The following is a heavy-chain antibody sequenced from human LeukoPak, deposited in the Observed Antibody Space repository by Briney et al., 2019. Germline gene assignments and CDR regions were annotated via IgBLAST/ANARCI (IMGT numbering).Heavy chain of an antibody. J-gene: IGHJ6*02. V-gene: IGHV3-9*01. CDR2: ISYNGGSI. Sequence: GGSLRLSCVGTGFNFSDYSMHWVRQVPGTGLEWVSGISYNGGSIAYADSVKGRFTISRDNANHSLHLEMSSLRVEDTALYYCAKDLGYRKYFFYYGMDVWGLGTTVTVSS. CDR1: GFNFSDYS. D-gene: IGHD2/OR15-2a*01. CDR3: AKDLGYRKYFFYYGMDV.